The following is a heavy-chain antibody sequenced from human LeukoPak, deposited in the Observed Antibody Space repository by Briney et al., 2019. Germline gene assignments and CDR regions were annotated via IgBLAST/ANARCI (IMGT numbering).Heavy chain of an antibody. V-gene: IGHV1-69*05. Sequence: SVKVSCKASGGTFSSYAISWVRQAPGQGLEWMGGIIPIFGTANYARKFQGRVTITTDESTSTAYMELSSLRSEDTAVYYCARSYYDFWSGLMGTLNYYYYMDVWGKGTTVTVSS. D-gene: IGHD3-3*01. CDR3: ARSYYDFWSGLMGTLNYYYYMDV. CDR1: GGTFSSYA. J-gene: IGHJ6*03. CDR2: IIPIFGTA.